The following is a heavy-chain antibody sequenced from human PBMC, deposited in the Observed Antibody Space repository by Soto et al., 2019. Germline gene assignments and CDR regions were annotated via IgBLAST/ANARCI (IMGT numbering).Heavy chain of an antibody. CDR2: IIPIFGTA. Sequence: GASVKVSCKASGGTFSSYAISWVRQAPGQGLEWMGGIIPIFGTANYAQKFQGRVTITADESTSTAYVELSSLRSEDTAVYYCASPSSTVVTPYYYYGMDVWGQGTTVTSP. CDR3: ASPSSTVVTPYYYYGMDV. V-gene: IGHV1-69*13. CDR1: GGTFSSYA. D-gene: IGHD4-17*01. J-gene: IGHJ6*02.